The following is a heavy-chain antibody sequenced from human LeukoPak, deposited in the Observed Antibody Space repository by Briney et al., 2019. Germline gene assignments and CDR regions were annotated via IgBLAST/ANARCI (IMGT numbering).Heavy chain of an antibody. Sequence: PSETLSLTCTVSGGSISSGDYYWSWIRQPPGKGLERIGYIYYSGSTHYNPSLKSRVTISVDTSKNQFSLKLSSVTAADTAVYYCAGGIIRGYQYYGMDVWGQGTTVTVSS. D-gene: IGHD3-16*01. V-gene: IGHV4-30-4*01. CDR1: GGSISSGDYY. CDR2: IYYSGST. J-gene: IGHJ6*02. CDR3: AGGIIRGYQYYGMDV.